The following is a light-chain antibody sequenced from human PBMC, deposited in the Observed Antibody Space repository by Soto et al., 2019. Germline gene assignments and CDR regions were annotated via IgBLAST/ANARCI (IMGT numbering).Light chain of an antibody. CDR1: QTVDTNY. V-gene: IGKV3-20*01. Sequence: EIVLMQSPGTLSLSPGERVTLSCRASQTVDTNYLAWYQQKPGQAPRLLIYSVSRRATGIPDRFSGSGSGTDFTLTISSLEPEDFAVDYCQLYGRSPRYTFGQGTKLEIK. J-gene: IGKJ2*01. CDR3: QLYGRSPRYT. CDR2: SVS.